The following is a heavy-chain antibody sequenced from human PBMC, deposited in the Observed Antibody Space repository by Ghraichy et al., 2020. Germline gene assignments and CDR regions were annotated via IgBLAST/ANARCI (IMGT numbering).Heavy chain of an antibody. CDR2: ISGFGGDT. D-gene: IGHD1-26*01. CDR1: GFTFNDFP. CDR3: VKKLYNGDSTYYYYGMDF. J-gene: IGHJ6*02. Sequence: LSLTCAASGFTFNDFPLSWVRQAQGKGLEWVAAISGFGGDTYYGDSVKGRFTISRDNSKNTLYLHMKNLRVEDTATYYCVKKLYNGDSTYYYYGMDFWGQGTTVTVSS. V-gene: IGHV3-23*01.